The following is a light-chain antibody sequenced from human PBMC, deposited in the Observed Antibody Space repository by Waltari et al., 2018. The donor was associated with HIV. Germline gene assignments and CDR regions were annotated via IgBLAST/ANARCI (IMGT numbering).Light chain of an antibody. Sequence: DIQMTQSPSSLSASVGDRVTITCRSSQSIINHVNWFQKKPGEAPRLLIYAGNTLQRGVPSRFYGSVSGPDFTLTINNLQSDDFATYYCQQTYNMPLTFGPGTKLDLK. V-gene: IGKV1-39*01. CDR1: QSIINH. J-gene: IGKJ3*01. CDR3: QQTYNMPLT. CDR2: AGN.